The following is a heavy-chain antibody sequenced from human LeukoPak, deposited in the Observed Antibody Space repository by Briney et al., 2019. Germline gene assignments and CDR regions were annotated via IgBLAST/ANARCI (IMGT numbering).Heavy chain of an antibody. D-gene: IGHD3-16*01. Sequence: KPSETLSLTCTVSGGSISSSSYYWGWIRQPPGKGLEWIGYFHNSGTFTYNPSLKSRVTISADTSKNQFSLKLNSLTTADTAVYYCTRGAGWLIDYWGQGILVTVSS. CDR1: GGSISSSSYY. J-gene: IGHJ4*02. CDR2: FHNSGTF. CDR3: TRGAGWLIDY. V-gene: IGHV4-61*05.